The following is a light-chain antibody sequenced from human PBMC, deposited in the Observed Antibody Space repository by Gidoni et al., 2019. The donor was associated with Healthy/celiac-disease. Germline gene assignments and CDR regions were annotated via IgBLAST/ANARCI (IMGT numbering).Light chain of an antibody. CDR1: QSLLHSNGYNY. Sequence: DIVMTQSPPSLPFTPGEPASISCRSSQSLLHSNGYNYLDWYLQKPGQSPQLLIYLGSNRASGVPDRFSGSGSGTDFTLKISRVEAEDVGVYYCMQALQTPPYTFGQGTKLEIK. V-gene: IGKV2-28*01. CDR3: MQALQTPPYT. CDR2: LGS. J-gene: IGKJ2*01.